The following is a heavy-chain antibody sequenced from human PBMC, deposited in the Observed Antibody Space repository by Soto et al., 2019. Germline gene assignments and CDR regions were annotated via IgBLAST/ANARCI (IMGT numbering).Heavy chain of an antibody. CDR2: INDSGRT. CDR1: GGSVTSDSYY. D-gene: IGHD5-12*01. J-gene: IGHJ1*01. V-gene: IGHV4-61*01. CDR3: PRARGYSGYVLI. Sequence: SETLSLTCSVSGGSVTSDSYYWNWSRQPPGRGLEWSGYINDSGRTNYNTSLRTRVNILVDKSKNQFFMMLNSVTATHTVVYYCPRARGYSGYVLIWGQGTLVTVSS.